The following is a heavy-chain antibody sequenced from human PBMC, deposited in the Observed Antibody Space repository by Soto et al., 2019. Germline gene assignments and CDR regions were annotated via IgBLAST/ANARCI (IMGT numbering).Heavy chain of an antibody. CDR3: ARGWEYYYGSGSYYLDY. CDR2: SHYSGNT. Sequence: QVQLQESGPGLVKPSETLSLTCTVSGGSVSSYYWNWIRQPPGKGLEWIGYSHYSGNTNYNPSLERPVTISVDTSKKQFSLKLNSVTAADTAVYYCARGWEYYYGSGSYYLDYWGQGTLVTVSS. CDR1: GGSVSSYY. V-gene: IGHV4-59*02. J-gene: IGHJ4*02. D-gene: IGHD3-10*01.